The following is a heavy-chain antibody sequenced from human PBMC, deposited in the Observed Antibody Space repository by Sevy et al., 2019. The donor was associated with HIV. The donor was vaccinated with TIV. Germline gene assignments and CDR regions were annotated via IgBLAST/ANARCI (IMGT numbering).Heavy chain of an antibody. Sequence: ASVKVSCKVSGYTLTELSMHWVRQAPGKGLEWMGGFDPEDGETIYAQKFQGRVTMTEDTSTDTAYMELSSLRSEDTAVYYCATERRVQYYYGSGKDYHYGMDVWGQGTTVTVSS. J-gene: IGHJ6*02. CDR1: GYTLTELS. CDR2: FDPEDGET. V-gene: IGHV1-24*01. CDR3: ATERRVQYYYGSGKDYHYGMDV. D-gene: IGHD3-10*01.